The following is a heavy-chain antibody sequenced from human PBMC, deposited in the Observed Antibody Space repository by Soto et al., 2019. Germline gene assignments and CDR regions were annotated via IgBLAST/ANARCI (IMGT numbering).Heavy chain of an antibody. CDR2: INPSGGST. CDR1: WYTLTPYY. J-gene: IGHJ4*02. CDR3: ARLEYSSSSANY. D-gene: IGHD6-6*01. Sequence: VTPVEGNCKACWYTLTPYYRRCVRQAPGQGLEWMGIINPSGGSTSYAQKFQGRVTMTRDTSTSTVYMELSSLRSEDTAVYYCARLEYSSSSANYWGQGTLVTVSS. V-gene: IGHV1-46*01.